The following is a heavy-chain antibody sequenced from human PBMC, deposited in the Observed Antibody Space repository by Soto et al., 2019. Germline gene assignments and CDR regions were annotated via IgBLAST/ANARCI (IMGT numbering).Heavy chain of an antibody. CDR1: GGSISSYY. CDR2: IYYSGST. V-gene: IGHV4-59*01. Sequence: SETLSLTCTVSGGSISSYYWSWIRQPPGKGLEWIGYIYYSGSTNYNPSLKSRVTISVDTSKNQFSLKLSSVTAADTAVYYCARDPYDILSRNHYGMDVWGQGTTVTVSS. D-gene: IGHD3-9*01. J-gene: IGHJ6*02. CDR3: ARDPYDILSRNHYGMDV.